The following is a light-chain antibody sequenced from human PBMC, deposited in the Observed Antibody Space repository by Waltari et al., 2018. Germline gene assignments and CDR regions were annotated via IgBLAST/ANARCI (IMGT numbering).Light chain of an antibody. CDR1: QRISMF. Sequence: SVGDRVTITCRASQRISMFLNWYQQKPGKAPNLLIYGASSLQRGVPSRFSGSGSGTDFTLTISSLHPEDFATYYCQQTYSTHLTFGGGTKVEIK. CDR2: GAS. J-gene: IGKJ4*01. V-gene: IGKV1-39*01. CDR3: QQTYSTHLT.